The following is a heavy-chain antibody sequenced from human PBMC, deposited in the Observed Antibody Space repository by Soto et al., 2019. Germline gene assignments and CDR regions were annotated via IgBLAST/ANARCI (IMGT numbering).Heavy chain of an antibody. CDR1: GFKFSDSA. J-gene: IGHJ4*02. CDR3: ARGGEMGLYDY. Sequence: EVQLVESGGGVVQPGGSLRLSCAASGFKFSDSAMHWVRQASGKGLEWIARIRSKANSYLIAYDESVRGRFIISRDDSKNTAYLQMNDLKTEDTATYYCARGGEMGLYDYWGQGTLVTVS. CDR2: IRSKANSYLI. V-gene: IGHV3-73*02. D-gene: IGHD1-26*01.